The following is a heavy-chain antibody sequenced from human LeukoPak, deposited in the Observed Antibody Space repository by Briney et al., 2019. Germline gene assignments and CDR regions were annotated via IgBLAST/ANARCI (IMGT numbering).Heavy chain of an antibody. J-gene: IGHJ5*02. CDR3: ARDLHGSGTWDWFDP. CDR1: GGSISSYY. CDR2: IYTSGNT. V-gene: IGHV4-4*07. D-gene: IGHD3-10*01. Sequence: SETLSLTCTVSGGSISSYYWSWIRQPAGKGLEWIGRIYTSGNTNYNPSLKSRVTMSVDTSKNQFSLKLSSVTAADTAMYYCARDLHGSGTWDWFDPWGQGTLVTVSS.